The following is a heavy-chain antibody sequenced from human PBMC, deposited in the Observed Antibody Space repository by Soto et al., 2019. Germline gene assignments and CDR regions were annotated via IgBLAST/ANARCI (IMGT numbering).Heavy chain of an antibody. CDR2: MNPNSGDT. CDR1: GYTFSDHD. Sequence: QVQLVQSGAEVKKPGASVKVSCKASGYTFSDHDINWVRQASGQGPEWLGWMNPNSGDTGYAQSFQGRVTMTRDTSKRTAYMELSSLRSEDKAVYYCARVGGNWNDDYFDYWGQGTLVTVSS. D-gene: IGHD1-1*01. CDR3: ARVGGNWNDDYFDY. V-gene: IGHV1-8*01. J-gene: IGHJ4*02.